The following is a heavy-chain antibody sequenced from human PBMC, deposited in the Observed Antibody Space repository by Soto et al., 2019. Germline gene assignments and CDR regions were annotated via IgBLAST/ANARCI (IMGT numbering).Heavy chain of an antibody. CDR3: ARHGKDGDNSRESPFDY. D-gene: IGHD3-10*01. J-gene: IGHJ4*02. CDR2: IIPILGIA. CDR1: GGTFSSYT. V-gene: IGHV1-69*02. Sequence: QVQLVQSGAEVKKPGSSVKVSCKASGGTFSSYTISWVRQAPGQGLEWMGRIIPILGIANYAQKFQGRVRITADKSTSTAYMELSSLRSEDTAVYYCARHGKDGDNSRESPFDYWGQGTLVTVSS.